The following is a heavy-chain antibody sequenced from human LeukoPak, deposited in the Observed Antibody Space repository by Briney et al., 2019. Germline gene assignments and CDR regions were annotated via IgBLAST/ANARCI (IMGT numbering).Heavy chain of an antibody. CDR1: GYTFTGYY. V-gene: IGHV1-2*02. J-gene: IGHJ4*02. CDR2: INPNSGGT. D-gene: IGHD5-24*01. CDR3: ASEMATLYY. Sequence: ASLKVSCTASGYTFTGYYMHWVRQAPAPGNEWMGWINPNSGGTNYAHKFQGRVTMTRDTSISTAYMEVSRLRSDDTAVYYCASEMATLYYWGQGTLVTVSS.